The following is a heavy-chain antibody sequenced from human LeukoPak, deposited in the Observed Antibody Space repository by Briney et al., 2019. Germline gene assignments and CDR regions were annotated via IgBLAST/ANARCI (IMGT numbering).Heavy chain of an antibody. V-gene: IGHV4-4*07. Sequence: SETLSLTCTVSGGSISSYYWSWIRQPAGKGLEWIGLIYTSGSTNYNPSLKSRVTMSVDTSKNQSSLKLSSVTAADTAVYYCAREAGYGSGSYYNWFDPWGQGTLVTVSS. CDR2: IYTSGST. J-gene: IGHJ5*02. D-gene: IGHD3-10*01. CDR1: GGSISSYY. CDR3: AREAGYGSGSYYNWFDP.